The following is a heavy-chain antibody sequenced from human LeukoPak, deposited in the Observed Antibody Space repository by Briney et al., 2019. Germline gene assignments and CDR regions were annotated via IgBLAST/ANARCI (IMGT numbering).Heavy chain of an antibody. CDR3: ARTPSDIVVVVAALPYYFDY. D-gene: IGHD2-15*01. Sequence: RASVKVSCKASGGTFSIYAISWVRQAPGQGLGWMGGIIPIFGTANYAQKFQGRVTITTDESTSTPYMELSSLRSEDTAVYYCARTPSDIVVVVAALPYYFDYWGQGTLVTVSS. J-gene: IGHJ4*02. CDR1: GGTFSIYA. CDR2: IIPIFGTA. V-gene: IGHV1-69*05.